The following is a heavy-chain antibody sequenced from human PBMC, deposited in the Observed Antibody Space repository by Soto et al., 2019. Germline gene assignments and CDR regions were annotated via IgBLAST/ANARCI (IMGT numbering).Heavy chain of an antibody. V-gene: IGHV4-39*01. CDR3: ASRSSSSLGYLFDP. D-gene: IGHD6-6*01. Sequence: SETLSLTCTVSGGSISSSTYYWDWIRQPPGKGLEWIGAMYYTGNKNYNPSLESRVTMSVDTSKNQFSLKLSSVTPTDTAVYYCASRSSSSLGYLFDPWGRGILVT. J-gene: IGHJ5*02. CDR1: GGSISSSTYY. CDR2: MYYTGNK.